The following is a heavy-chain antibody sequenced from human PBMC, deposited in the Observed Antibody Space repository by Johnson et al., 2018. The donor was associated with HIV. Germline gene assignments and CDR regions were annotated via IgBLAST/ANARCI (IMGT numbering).Heavy chain of an antibody. CDR3: AKDGAAAGTVGADAFDI. CDR2: ISSDGSNI. J-gene: IGHJ3*02. Sequence: QVQLVESGGGVVQPGRSLRLSCTTSGFIFSSYGMHWVRQSPGKGLEWVAFISSDGSNIYYADSVRGRFTISRDNSNNTLYLQMNSLRAEDTAVYYCAKDGAAAGTVGADAFDIWGQGTMVTVSS. V-gene: IGHV3-30*18. CDR1: GFIFSSYG. D-gene: IGHD6-13*01.